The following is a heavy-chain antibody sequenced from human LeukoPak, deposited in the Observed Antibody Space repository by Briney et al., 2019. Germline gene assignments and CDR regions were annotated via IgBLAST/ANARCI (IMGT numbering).Heavy chain of an antibody. V-gene: IGHV3-9*01. J-gene: IGHJ4*02. CDR3: AKGRGAAMVTGVLDY. CDR2: ISWNSGSI. CDR1: GFTFDDYA. Sequence: GGSLRLSCAASGFTFDDYAMHWVRQAPGKDLEWVSGISWNSGSIGYADSVKGRFTISRDNAKNSLYLQMNSLRAEDTALYYCAKGRGAAMVTGVLDYWGQGTLVTVSS. D-gene: IGHD5-18*01.